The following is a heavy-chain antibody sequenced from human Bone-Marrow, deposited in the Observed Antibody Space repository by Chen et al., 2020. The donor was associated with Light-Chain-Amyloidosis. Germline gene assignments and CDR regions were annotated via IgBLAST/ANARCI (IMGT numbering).Heavy chain of an antibody. Sequence: EVQLEQSGPEVKKPGESLTISCKCSGYTFPNYWIGWVRQMPGKGLEWRGVIYPDDSDARYSPSFEGQVTISADKSITTAYLQWRSLKASDTAMYYCARRRDGYNFDYWGQGTLVTVSS. D-gene: IGHD5-12*01. J-gene: IGHJ4*02. CDR1: GYTFPNYW. V-gene: IGHV5-51*01. CDR2: IYPDDSDA. CDR3: ARRRDGYNFDY.